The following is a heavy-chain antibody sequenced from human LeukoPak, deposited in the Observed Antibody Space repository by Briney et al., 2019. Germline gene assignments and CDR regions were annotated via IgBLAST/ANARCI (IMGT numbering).Heavy chain of an antibody. V-gene: IGHV3-33*06. CDR3: AKEGYYYDSSEYYFDH. Sequence: GGSLRLSCAASGFTFSSYGMHWVRQAPGKGLEWVAVIWYDGSNKYYADSVKGRFTISRDNSKNTLYLQMNSLRAEDTAVYYCAKEGYYYDSSEYYFDHWGQGTLVTVSS. CDR2: IWYDGSNK. D-gene: IGHD3-22*01. J-gene: IGHJ4*02. CDR1: GFTFSSYG.